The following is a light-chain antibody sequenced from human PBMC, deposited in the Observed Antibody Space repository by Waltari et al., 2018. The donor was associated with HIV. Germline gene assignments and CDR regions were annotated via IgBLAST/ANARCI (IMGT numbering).Light chain of an antibody. CDR3: QQRSNWPPEIT. Sequence: EIVLTQSPATLSLSPGERATLSCRASQSVNTYLAWYQQKPGQAPRLLIYDASNSATGIPARFSGSGSGTDFTLTISSLEPEDFAVYYCQQRSNWPPEITFGQGTRLEIK. CDR1: QSVNTY. J-gene: IGKJ5*01. V-gene: IGKV3-11*01. CDR2: DAS.